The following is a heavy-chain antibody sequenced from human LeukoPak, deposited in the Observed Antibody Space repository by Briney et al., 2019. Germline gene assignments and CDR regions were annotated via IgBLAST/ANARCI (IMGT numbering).Heavy chain of an antibody. CDR2: IHPTGAT. CDR1: GVSISSPTYY. J-gene: IGHJ4*02. Sequence: PSETQSLTCTVSGVSISSPTYYWSWIRQAAGKGLELIGHIHPTGATNYNSSLKSRVAMSFDTSKSQFSLTLRSVTAADTAVYYCAREGYYGSGSLTQFDYWGQGTLVTVSS. CDR3: AREGYYGSGSLTQFDY. V-gene: IGHV4-61*09. D-gene: IGHD3-10*01.